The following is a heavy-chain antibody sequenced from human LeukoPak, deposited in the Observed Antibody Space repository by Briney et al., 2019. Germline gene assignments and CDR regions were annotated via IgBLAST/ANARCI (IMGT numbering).Heavy chain of an antibody. CDR3: ARGRSRLLFEP. D-gene: IGHD2-15*01. CDR1: GGSFSGYY. J-gene: IGHJ5*02. CDR2: INHSGST. Sequence: SETLSLTCAVYGGSFSGYYWSWIRQPPGKGLEWIGEINHSGSTNYDPSLKSRVTISVDTSKNQFSLELSSVTAADTAVYYYARGRSRLLFEPWGQGTLVTVSS. V-gene: IGHV4-34*01.